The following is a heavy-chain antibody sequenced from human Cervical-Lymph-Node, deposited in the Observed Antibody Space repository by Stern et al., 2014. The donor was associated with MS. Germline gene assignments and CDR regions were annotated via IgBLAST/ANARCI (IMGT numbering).Heavy chain of an antibody. Sequence: VQLVESGAEVKKPGSSVKVSCKASGDTFSSLDISWVRQAPGKGPEWLGGIIPMFGTENIAQEVKGRVKINGEEAKSTAYMTMSSLRSVDTAVYYCARHQGGIAASWGQGTLVTVSS. J-gene: IGHJ5*02. D-gene: IGHD6-13*01. CDR3: ARHQGGIAAS. CDR1: GDTFSSLD. CDR2: IIPMFGTE. V-gene: IGHV1-69*01.